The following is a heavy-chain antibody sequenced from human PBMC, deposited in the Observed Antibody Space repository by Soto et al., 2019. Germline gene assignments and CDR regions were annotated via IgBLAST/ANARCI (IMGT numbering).Heavy chain of an antibody. Sequence: SVKVSCKASGGTFSSYAISWVRQAPGQGLEWMGGIIPIFGTANYAQKFQGRVTITADKSTSTAYMELSSLRSEDTAVYYCAGGEWTSLPRADYYYYGMDVWGQGTTVTVS. CDR1: GGTFSSYA. V-gene: IGHV1-69*06. CDR2: IIPIFGTA. CDR3: AGGEWTSLPRADYYYYGMDV. J-gene: IGHJ6*02. D-gene: IGHD3-3*01.